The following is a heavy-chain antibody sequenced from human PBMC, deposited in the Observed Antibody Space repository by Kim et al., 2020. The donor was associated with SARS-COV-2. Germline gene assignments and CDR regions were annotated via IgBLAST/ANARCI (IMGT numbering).Heavy chain of an antibody. Sequence: GGSLRLSCAASGFTFDDYAMHWVRQAPGKGLEWVSGISWNSGSIGYADSVKGRFTISRDNAKNSLYLQMNSLRAEDTALYYCAKDRERYSSSSDYWGQGTLVTVSS. CDR1: GFTFDDYA. CDR3: AKDRERYSSSSDY. J-gene: IGHJ4*02. CDR2: ISWNSGSI. D-gene: IGHD6-6*01. V-gene: IGHV3-9*01.